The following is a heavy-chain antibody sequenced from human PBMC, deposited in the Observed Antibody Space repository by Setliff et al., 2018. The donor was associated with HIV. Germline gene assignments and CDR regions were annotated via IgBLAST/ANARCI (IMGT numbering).Heavy chain of an antibody. D-gene: IGHD3-10*01. CDR2: LHLSGDT. CDR3: ARDNSYYYGSGSHYWYGMDV. V-gene: IGHV4-61*02. CDR1: GGSVGSSSYY. J-gene: IGHJ6*01. Sequence: PSETLSLTCTVSGGSVGSSSYYWAWIRQPAGKGLEWIGRLHLSGDTNYNPSLKSRVTMSIDTSKNQFSLKLSSVTAADTAVYYCARDNSYYYGSGSHYWYGMDVWGQGTTVTVSS.